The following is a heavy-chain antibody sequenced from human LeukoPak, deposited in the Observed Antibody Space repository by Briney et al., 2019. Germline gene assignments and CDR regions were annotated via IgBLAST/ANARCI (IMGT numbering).Heavy chain of an antibody. CDR1: GFTFSSYW. CDR3: ARDAGTTRWYTFDI. D-gene: IGHD1-1*01. CDR2: IKQDGSEK. J-gene: IGHJ3*02. V-gene: IGHV3-7*01. Sequence: GGSLRLSCAASGFTFSSYWMSWVRQAPGKGLEWVATIKQDGSEKYYVDSVKGRFTISRDNAKNLLYLQMNSLRAEDTAMYYCARDAGTTRWYTFDIWGQGTMVTVSS.